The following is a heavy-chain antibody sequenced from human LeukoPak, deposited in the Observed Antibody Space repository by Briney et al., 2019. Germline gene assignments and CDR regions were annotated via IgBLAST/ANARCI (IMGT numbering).Heavy chain of an antibody. D-gene: IGHD3-22*01. CDR2: ISSSSSTI. CDR3: RAEPSAGNYYARSGQPLNEAFDI. J-gene: IGHJ3*02. Sequence: PSGGSLRLSCVASGLTFISYSMNGVRQAPGKGLEWVSYISSSSSTIYYADSVKGRFTISRDNAKNSLYLQKNTLRDEDTAMNSLRAEPSAGNYYARSGQPLNEAFDIWGQGTMVTVSS. V-gene: IGHV3-48*02. CDR1: GLTFISYS.